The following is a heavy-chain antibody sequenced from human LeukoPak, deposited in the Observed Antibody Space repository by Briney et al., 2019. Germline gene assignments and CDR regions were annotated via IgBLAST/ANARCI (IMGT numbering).Heavy chain of an antibody. CDR3: ARVSRIPYYGSGSYFGY. Sequence: ASVKVSCKASGYTFTSYDINWVRQATGQGLEWMGWMNPNSGNTGYAQKFQGRVTITRNTSISTAYMELSSLRSEDTAVYYCARVSRIPYYGSGSYFGYWGQGTLVTVSS. V-gene: IGHV1-8*03. D-gene: IGHD3-10*01. CDR2: MNPNSGNT. J-gene: IGHJ4*02. CDR1: GYTFTSYD.